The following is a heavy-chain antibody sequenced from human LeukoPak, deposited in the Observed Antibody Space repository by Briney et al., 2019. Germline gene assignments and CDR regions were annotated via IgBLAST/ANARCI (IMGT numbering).Heavy chain of an antibody. CDR2: IYYTGST. CDR1: GGSISGPTHY. CDR3: ARTSLSRGY. D-gene: IGHD2/OR15-2a*01. Sequence: SETLSLTCTVSGGSISGPTHYWAWIRQPPGKGLEWIGSIYYTGSTYYNLSLKSRLTISVDTSKSQFSLKLSSVTAADTAVYFCARTSLSRGYWGQGTLVTVSS. V-gene: IGHV4-39*01. J-gene: IGHJ4*02.